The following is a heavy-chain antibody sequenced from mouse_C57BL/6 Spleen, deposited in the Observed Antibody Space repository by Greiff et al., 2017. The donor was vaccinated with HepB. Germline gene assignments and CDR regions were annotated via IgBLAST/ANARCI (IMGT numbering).Heavy chain of an antibody. CDR2: IHPSDSDT. CDR3: AMDGSSHWLAY. D-gene: IGHD1-1*01. CDR1: GYTFISYW. Sequence: QVQLQQPGAELVKPGASVKMSCKASGYTFISYWMHWVKQRPGQGLEWIGRIHPSDSDTNYNQKFKGKATLTVDKSSSTAYMQLSSLTSEDSAVYYCAMDGSSHWLAYWGQGTLVTVSA. J-gene: IGHJ3*01. V-gene: IGHV1-74*01.